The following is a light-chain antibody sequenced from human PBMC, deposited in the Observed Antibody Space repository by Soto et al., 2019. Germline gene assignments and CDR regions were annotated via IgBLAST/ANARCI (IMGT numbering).Light chain of an antibody. V-gene: IGKV1-39*01. CDR2: HAS. CDR3: QQSHITQYS. Sequence: DIQMTQSPSSLSASVGDRVTITCRASQNIVRHLHWYQQRPGKAPNLLISHASSLQSGVPSRFSGSGSGTDFTLTISSLQREDFATYYCQQSHITQYSFGQGTTLEIK. J-gene: IGKJ2*03. CDR1: QNIVRH.